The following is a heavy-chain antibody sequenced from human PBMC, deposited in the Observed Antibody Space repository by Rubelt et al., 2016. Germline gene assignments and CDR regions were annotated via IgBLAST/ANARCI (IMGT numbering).Heavy chain of an antibody. Sequence: YYADSGKGRFTISRDNSKNTLYLQMNSLRAEDTAVYYCARAASSGWYYFDYWGQGTLVTVSS. J-gene: IGHJ4*02. V-gene: IGHV3-30*01. D-gene: IGHD6-19*01. CDR3: ARAASSGWYYFDY.